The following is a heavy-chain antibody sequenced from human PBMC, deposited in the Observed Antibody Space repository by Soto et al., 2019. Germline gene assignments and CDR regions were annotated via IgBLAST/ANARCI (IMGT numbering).Heavy chain of an antibody. Sequence: VQVVESGGGLVQPGRSLRLSCAGSGFTFKDYAMHWVRQAPGKGLEWVAGISWNSVSIGYADSVKGRFTFSRDDAKNSLYLQMNSLRTEDTALYYCAKGDFDILTGLDYWGRGTLVTVSS. D-gene: IGHD3-9*01. CDR1: GFTFKDYA. V-gene: IGHV3-9*01. J-gene: IGHJ4*02. CDR3: AKGDFDILTGLDY. CDR2: ISWNSVSI.